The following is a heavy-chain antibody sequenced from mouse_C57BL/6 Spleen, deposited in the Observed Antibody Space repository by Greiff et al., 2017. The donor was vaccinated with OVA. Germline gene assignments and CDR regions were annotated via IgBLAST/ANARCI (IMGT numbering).Heavy chain of an antibody. CDR1: GYSFTDYN. Sequence: EVHLVESGPELVKPGASVKISCKASGYSFTDYNMNWVKQSNGKSLEWIGVINPNYGTTSYNQKFKGKATLTVDQSSSTAYMQLNSLTSEDSAVYYCASGDYDYVGYAMDYWGQGTSVTVSS. CDR2: INPNYGTT. CDR3: ASGDYDYVGYAMDY. J-gene: IGHJ4*01. V-gene: IGHV1-39*01. D-gene: IGHD2-4*01.